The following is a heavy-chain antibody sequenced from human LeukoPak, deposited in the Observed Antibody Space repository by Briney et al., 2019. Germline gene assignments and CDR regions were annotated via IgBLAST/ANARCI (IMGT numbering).Heavy chain of an antibody. D-gene: IGHD3-9*01. CDR1: GFTFGDYA. V-gene: IGHV3-49*03. CDR3: TRADWLLSLVYIDY. J-gene: IGHJ4*02. CDR2: IRSKAYGGTT. Sequence: SGGSLRLSCTASGFTFGDYAMSWFRQAPGKGLEWVGFIRSKAYGGTTEYAASVKGRFTISRDDSKSIAYLQMNSLKTEDTAVYYCTRADWLLSLVYIDYWGQGTLVTVSS.